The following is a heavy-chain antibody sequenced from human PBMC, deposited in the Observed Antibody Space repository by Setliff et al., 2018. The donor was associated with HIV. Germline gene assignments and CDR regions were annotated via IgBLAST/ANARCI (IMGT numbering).Heavy chain of an antibody. CDR2: INAGNGNT. Sequence: ASVKVSCKASGYTFTSYAMHWVRQAPGQRLEWMGWINAGNGNTKYSQKFQGRVTFTRDTSATTSYMELSSLRSEDTAVYFCARCGHYDSSGYYYSYYYFYMDVWGKGTTVTVPS. V-gene: IGHV1-3*01. CDR1: GYTFTSYA. J-gene: IGHJ6*03. CDR3: ARCGHYDSSGYYYSYYYFYMDV. D-gene: IGHD3-22*01.